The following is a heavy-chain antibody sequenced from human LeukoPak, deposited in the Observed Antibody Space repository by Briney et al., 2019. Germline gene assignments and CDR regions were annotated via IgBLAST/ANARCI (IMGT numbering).Heavy chain of an antibody. CDR3: ATRRGGLDYFDY. Sequence: SETLSLTCTVSGGSISSDYWSWIRQPPGKGLEWIGYIYYSGSTNCNPSLKSRVTISVDTSKNQFSLNLSSVTAADTAVYYCATRRGGLDYFDYWGQGTLVTVSS. CDR2: IYYSGST. V-gene: IGHV4-59*01. D-gene: IGHD3-10*01. CDR1: GGSISSDY. J-gene: IGHJ4*02.